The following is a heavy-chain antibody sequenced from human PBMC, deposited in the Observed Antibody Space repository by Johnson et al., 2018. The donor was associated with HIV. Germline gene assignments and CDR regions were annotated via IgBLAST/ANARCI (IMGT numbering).Heavy chain of an antibody. D-gene: IGHD5-12*01. Sequence: VQLVESGGGVVQPGRSLRLSCAASGFTFDDYAMHWVRQAPGKGLEWVSGISWNSGSIGYADSVKGRFTISRDNAKNSLYLQMNSLRAEDTALYYCARSHRYGTMMATIRPFDIWGHGTMVIVSS. CDR2: ISWNSGSI. CDR1: GFTFDDYA. V-gene: IGHV3-9*01. CDR3: ARSHRYGTMMATIRPFDI. J-gene: IGHJ3*02.